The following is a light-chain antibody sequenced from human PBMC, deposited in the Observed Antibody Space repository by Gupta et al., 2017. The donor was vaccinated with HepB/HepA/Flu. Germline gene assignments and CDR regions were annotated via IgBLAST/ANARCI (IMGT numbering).Light chain of an antibody. J-gene: IGKJ1*01. Sequence: DIQMTQSPSSLSASVGDRVTITSRASQSISSYLNWYQQKPGKAPKLLIYAASSLQSGVPSRFSGSGYGTDFTLTISSRQPEDFASYYCQQIDSNPLETFGQGTKVEIK. V-gene: IGKV1-39*01. CDR3: QQIDSNPLET. CDR1: QSISSY. CDR2: AAS.